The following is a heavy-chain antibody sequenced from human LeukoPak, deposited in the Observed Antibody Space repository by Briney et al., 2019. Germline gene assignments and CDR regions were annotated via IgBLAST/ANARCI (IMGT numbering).Heavy chain of an antibody. CDR1: GFTSGNAW. CDR2: IKTKTEGETT. Sequence: GGSLRLSCAASGFTSGNAWMSWVRQAPGKGLEWVGRIKTKTEGETTDYAAPVKGRFTVSRDDPKNTLYLQMNSLRADDTAVYYCAKQKTYSSPYYFDCWGQGTLVTASS. V-gene: IGHV3-15*01. CDR3: AKQKTYSSPYYFDC. D-gene: IGHD6-6*01. J-gene: IGHJ4*02.